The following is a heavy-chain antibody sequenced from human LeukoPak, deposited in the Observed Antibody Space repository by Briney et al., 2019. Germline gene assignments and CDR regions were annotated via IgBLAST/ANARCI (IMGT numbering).Heavy chain of an antibody. CDR3: AKHLLVGGTRGAYAFDI. D-gene: IGHD1-26*01. Sequence: QSGGSLRLSCAAFGFTFSNYAMSWVRQAPGKGLEWVARISGITTNTYYADSVKGRFTISRDNSKNTLDLQMNSLRAEDTAGYYCAKHLLVGGTRGAYAFDIWGRGTMVTVSS. V-gene: IGHV3-23*01. CDR2: ISGITTNT. CDR1: GFTFSNYA. J-gene: IGHJ3*02.